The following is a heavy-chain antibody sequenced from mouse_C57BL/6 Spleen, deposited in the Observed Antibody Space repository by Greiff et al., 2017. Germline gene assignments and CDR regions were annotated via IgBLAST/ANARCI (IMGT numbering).Heavy chain of an antibody. CDR1: GYTFTSYG. CDR2: IYPRSGNT. CDR3: ARYPSFGNYFDY. J-gene: IGHJ2*01. V-gene: IGHV1-81*01. D-gene: IGHD1-1*02. Sequence: QVQLQQSGAELARPGASVKLSCKASGYTFTSYGISWVKQRTGQGLEWIGEIYPRSGNTYYNEKFKGKATLTADKSSSTAYMELRSLTSEDSAVYFCARYPSFGNYFDYWGQGTTLTVSS.